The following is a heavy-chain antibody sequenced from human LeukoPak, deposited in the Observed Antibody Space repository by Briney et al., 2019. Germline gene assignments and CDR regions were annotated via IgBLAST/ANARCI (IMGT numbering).Heavy chain of an antibody. V-gene: IGHV3-23*01. Sequence: GGSLRLSCEASGFTFSNYAMSWVRQAPGKGLEWVSAISGSGGNTYYADSVKGRFTISRDNSKNTLYLHMSSLRAEDTAIYYCARARAQCGGDCYSDYGYWGQGTLVTVSS. J-gene: IGHJ4*02. CDR1: GFTFSNYA. D-gene: IGHD2-21*02. CDR3: ARARAQCGGDCYSDYGY. CDR2: ISGSGGNT.